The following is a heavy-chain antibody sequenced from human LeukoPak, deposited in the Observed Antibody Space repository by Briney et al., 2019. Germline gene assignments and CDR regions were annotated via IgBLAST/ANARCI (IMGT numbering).Heavy chain of an antibody. CDR3: AREATAPRPFSSDYYYYMDV. CDR2: IYSGGST. V-gene: IGHV3-66*02. J-gene: IGHJ6*03. CDR1: GITVSRNH. Sequence: GGSLTLSCAASGITVSRNHMSWVRQAPGKGLEWVSGIYSGGSTFDADSVKGRFTSSRDTSKNTFYLQMNSLRVEDTAVYYCAREATAPRPFSSDYYYYMDVWRKGTTVTVSS. D-gene: IGHD6-6*01.